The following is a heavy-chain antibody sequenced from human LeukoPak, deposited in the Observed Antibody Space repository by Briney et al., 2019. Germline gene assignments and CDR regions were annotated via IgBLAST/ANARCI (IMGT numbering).Heavy chain of an antibody. Sequence: GGSLRLSCAASGFTFSSYWMNWVRQAPGKGLEWVSSISSSSGYIYYADSVKGRFTISRDNAKNSLYLQMNSLRAEDTAVYYCARDLSGYSYGYDYWGQGTLVTVSS. J-gene: IGHJ4*02. CDR2: ISSSSGYI. CDR1: GFTFSSYW. D-gene: IGHD5-18*01. V-gene: IGHV3-21*01. CDR3: ARDLSGYSYGYDY.